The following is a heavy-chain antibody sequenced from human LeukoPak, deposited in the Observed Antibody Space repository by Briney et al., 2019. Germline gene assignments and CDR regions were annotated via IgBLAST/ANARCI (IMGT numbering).Heavy chain of an antibody. CDR1: GLTVSNNY. V-gene: IGHV3-53*01. CDR3: ARAPNYGDYGGQ. J-gene: IGHJ4*02. D-gene: IGHD4-17*01. CDR2: IYGGGTT. Sequence: PGVSLRLSCAASGLTVSNNYMSWLRQAPGKGLEGVSLIYGGGTTYYADSVKGLFTISSDSSKNTLYLQMNSLRAEDTAVYYCARAPNYGDYGGQWGRGTLVTVSS.